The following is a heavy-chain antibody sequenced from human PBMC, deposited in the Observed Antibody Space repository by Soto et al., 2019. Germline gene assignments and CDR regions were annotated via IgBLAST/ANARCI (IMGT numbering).Heavy chain of an antibody. D-gene: IGHD6-19*01. CDR1: GGSVNYGSNY. Sequence: PSETLSLTCSVSGGSVNYGSNYWCWIRQPPGKGLEWIGCIDYSGTANFDPSLRSRVSISLDTSKNQFSLRLTSVTAADTAIYYCARGVGQWLVNWFDPWGQGTLVTVSS. CDR2: IDYSGTA. V-gene: IGHV4-61*01. J-gene: IGHJ5*02. CDR3: ARGVGQWLVNWFDP.